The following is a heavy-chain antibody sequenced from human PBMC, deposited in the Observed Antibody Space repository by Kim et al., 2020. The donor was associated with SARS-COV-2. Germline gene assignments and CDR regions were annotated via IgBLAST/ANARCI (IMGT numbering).Heavy chain of an antibody. Sequence: GASLKISCKGSGYSFTSYWIGWVRQMPGKGLEWMGIIYPGDSDTRYSPSFQGQVTISADKSISTAYLQWSSLKASDTAMYYCARGASGSYFDDYFDYWGQGTLVTVSS. CDR3: ARGASGSYFDDYFDY. J-gene: IGHJ4*02. CDR2: IYPGDSDT. D-gene: IGHD1-26*01. V-gene: IGHV5-51*01. CDR1: GYSFTSYW.